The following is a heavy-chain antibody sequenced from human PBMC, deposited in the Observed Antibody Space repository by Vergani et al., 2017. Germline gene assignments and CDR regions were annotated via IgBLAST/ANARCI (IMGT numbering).Heavy chain of an antibody. CDR3: ASASGGYYYDVEDY. CDR2: ISGSGGST. Sequence: EVQLLESGGGLVQPGGSLRLSCAASGFTFSSYAMSWVRQAPGKGLEWVSAISGSGGSTYYADSVKGRFTISRDNCNNTLYLQMNSLRAEDTAVYYCASASGGYYYDVEDYWGQGTLVTVSS. CDR1: GFTFSSYA. V-gene: IGHV3-23*01. D-gene: IGHD3-22*01. J-gene: IGHJ4*02.